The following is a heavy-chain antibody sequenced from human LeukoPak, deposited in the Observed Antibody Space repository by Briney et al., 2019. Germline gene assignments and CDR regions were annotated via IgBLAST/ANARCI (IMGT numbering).Heavy chain of an antibody. CDR3: ARGLEYCSSTSCYQAHYYYYYGMDV. V-gene: IGHV1-24*01. CDR1: GYTLTELS. J-gene: IGHJ6*02. Sequence: ASVKVSCKVSGYTLTELSMHWVRQAPGKGLEWMGGFDPEDGETIYAQKFQGRVTMTEDTSTDTAYMELSSLRSEDTAVYYCARGLEYCSSTSCYQAHYYYYYGMDVWGQGTTVTVSS. CDR2: FDPEDGET. D-gene: IGHD2-2*01.